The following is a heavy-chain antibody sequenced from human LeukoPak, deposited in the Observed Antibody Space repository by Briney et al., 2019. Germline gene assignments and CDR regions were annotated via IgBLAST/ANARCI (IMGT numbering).Heavy chain of an antibody. Sequence: KPSETLSLTCTVSGGSISSSSYYWGWIRQPPGKGLEWIVSIYYSGSTYYNPSLKSRVTISVDTSKNQFSLKLSSVTAADTAVYYCARQGRGYCSSTSCYNFDYWGQGTLVTVSS. CDR3: ARQGRGYCSSTSCYNFDY. V-gene: IGHV4-39*01. D-gene: IGHD2-2*02. CDR2: IYYSGST. CDR1: GGSISSSSYY. J-gene: IGHJ4*02.